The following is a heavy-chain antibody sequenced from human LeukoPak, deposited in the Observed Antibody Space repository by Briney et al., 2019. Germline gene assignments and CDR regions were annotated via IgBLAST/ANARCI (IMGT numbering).Heavy chain of an antibody. CDR3: ARDPYSGGYGAYYYYYMDV. CDR1: GFIFSTYN. D-gene: IGHD1-26*01. V-gene: IGHV3-21*01. Sequence: AGGSLRLSCSASGFIFSTYNMNWVRQAPGKALEWVSSITSSSSHTYYADSVKGRYTISRDNAKNSLYLQMDSLRAEDTAVYYCARDPYSGGYGAYYYYYMDVWGKGTTVTISS. CDR2: ITSSSSHT. J-gene: IGHJ6*03.